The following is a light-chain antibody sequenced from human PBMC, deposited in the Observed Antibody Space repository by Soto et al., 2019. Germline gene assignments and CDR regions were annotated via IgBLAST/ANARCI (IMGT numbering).Light chain of an antibody. CDR3: AAWYGSLNVDV. CDR2: TNN. CDR1: SSSIGSNH. V-gene: IGLV1-44*01. J-gene: IGLJ1*01. Sequence: QSVLTQPPSASGTPGQRVTISCSGSSSSIGSNHVNWYQQLPRTAPKVLIYTNNQRRSGVAYRFSGAKSGTSASLAISWLQSEDEADYYCAAWYGSLNVDVFGTGTKLTVL.